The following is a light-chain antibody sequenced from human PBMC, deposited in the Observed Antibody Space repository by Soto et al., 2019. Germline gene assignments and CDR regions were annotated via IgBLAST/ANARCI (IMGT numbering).Light chain of an antibody. V-gene: IGLV2-11*01. CDR3: SSYTNINTRV. J-gene: IGLJ3*02. CDR2: AVS. CDR1: NSDVGGYNF. Sequence: QSVLTQPRSVSGSPGQSVTISCTGTNSDVGGYNFVSWYQQLPGKAPKLMISAVSQRPSGVPDRFSGSKSGNTASLTISGLQAEDEADYYCSSYTNINTRVFGGGTKLTVL.